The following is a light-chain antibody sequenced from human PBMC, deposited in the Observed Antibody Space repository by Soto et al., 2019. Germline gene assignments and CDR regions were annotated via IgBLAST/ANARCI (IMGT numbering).Light chain of an antibody. Sequence: EIVMTQSPVTLSVSPGERATLSCRASQTIRRELAWYQQKPGQAPRLLISDASTRGTGIPATFNGSGSGTEFTLAISSLQSEDFAIYYCHQYNTWPLTFGVGTKVEIK. J-gene: IGKJ4*01. V-gene: IGKV3-15*01. CDR3: HQYNTWPLT. CDR2: DAS. CDR1: QTIRRE.